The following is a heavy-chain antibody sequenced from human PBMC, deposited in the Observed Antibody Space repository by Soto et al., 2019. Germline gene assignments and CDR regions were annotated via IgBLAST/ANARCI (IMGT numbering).Heavy chain of an antibody. Sequence: GASVKVSCKASGYTFTSYYMPWVGQAPGQGLEWMGILNPSGGSTSYAQKFQGRVTMTRDTSTSTVYMELSSLRSEDTAVYYCARDTGFLEWSPSSYYYYRLEVWGQVTTVTVSS. D-gene: IGHD3-3*01. CDR3: ARDTGFLEWSPSSYYYYRLEV. J-gene: IGHJ6*02. CDR1: GYTFTSYY. V-gene: IGHV1-46*01. CDR2: LNPSGGST.